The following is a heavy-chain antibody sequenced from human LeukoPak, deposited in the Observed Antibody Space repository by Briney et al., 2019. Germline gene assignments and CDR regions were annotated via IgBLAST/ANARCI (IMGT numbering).Heavy chain of an antibody. CDR3: ARDGGYHSSGPFDC. CDR1: GFTFSSHG. V-gene: IGHV3-33*01. CDR2: IWYDGSDE. Sequence: PGGSLRLSCAASGFTFSSHGMHWVRQAPGKGLEWVSIIWYDGSDEYYADSVKGRFTIPRDNSKNTLYLQMNSLRAEDTAVYYCARDGGYHSSGPFDCWGQGTLVTVSS. D-gene: IGHD3-22*01. J-gene: IGHJ4*02.